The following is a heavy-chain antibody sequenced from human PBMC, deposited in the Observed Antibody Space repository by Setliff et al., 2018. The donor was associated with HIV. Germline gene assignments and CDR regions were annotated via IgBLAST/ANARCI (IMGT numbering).Heavy chain of an antibody. V-gene: IGHV4-59*01. CDR3: ARDRPPSTVDMLGAFDR. D-gene: IGHD4-17*01. CDR1: GGSMTGYY. CDR2: IHYSGFA. Sequence: KTSETLSLTCTVSGGSMTGYYWSWIRQPPGKGLEWIAYIHYSGFANYNPSLKSRVTISVDTSQNQFSLNLSSVTAADTAVYYCARDRPPSTVDMLGAFDRWGQGTMVTVSS. J-gene: IGHJ3*02.